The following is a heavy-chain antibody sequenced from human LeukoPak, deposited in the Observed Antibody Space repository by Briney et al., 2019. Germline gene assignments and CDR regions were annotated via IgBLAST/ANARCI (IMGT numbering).Heavy chain of an antibody. V-gene: IGHV3-7*01. CDR1: GFTFRSHW. CDR3: AREGSTMIVHDY. CDR2: IKQDEIEK. Sequence: GGSLRLSCAASGFTFRSHWMSWVRQAPGKGLEWVANIKQDEIEKHYVDSVKGRFTISRDNAKNSVYLQMDGLRSEDTAVYYCAREGSTMIVHDYWGQGTLVTVSA. J-gene: IGHJ4*02. D-gene: IGHD3-22*01.